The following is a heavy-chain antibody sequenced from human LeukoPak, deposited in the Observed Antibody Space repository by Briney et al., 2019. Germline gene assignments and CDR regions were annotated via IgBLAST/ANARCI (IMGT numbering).Heavy chain of an antibody. J-gene: IGHJ4*02. V-gene: IGHV4-34*01. Sequence: PSETLSLTCAVYGGSFSGYYWSWIRQPPGKGLEWIGEINHSGSTNYNPSLKSRVTISVDTSKNQFSLKLSSVTAADTAVYYCARSVWDYWGQGTLVTVSS. D-gene: IGHD3-16*01. CDR3: ARSVWDY. CDR1: GGSFSGYY. CDR2: INHSGST.